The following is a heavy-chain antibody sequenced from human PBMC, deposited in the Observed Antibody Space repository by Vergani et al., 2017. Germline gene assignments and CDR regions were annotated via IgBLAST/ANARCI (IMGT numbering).Heavy chain of an antibody. Sequence: EVQLVESGGGLVQPGGSLKLSCAASGFTLSGSAMHWVRQASGKGLEWFGRIRSKANSYATAYAASVKGRFTISRDDSKNTAYLKMNSMKTEDTAVYYFXRQVVDDSSGDRDYWGQGTLVTVSS. CDR3: XRQVVDDSSGDRDY. CDR2: IRSKANSYAT. J-gene: IGHJ4*02. V-gene: IGHV3-73*01. D-gene: IGHD3-22*01. CDR1: GFTLSGSA.